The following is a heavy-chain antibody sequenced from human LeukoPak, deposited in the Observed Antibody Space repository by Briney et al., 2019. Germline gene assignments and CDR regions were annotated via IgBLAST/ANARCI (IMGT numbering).Heavy chain of an antibody. J-gene: IGHJ4*02. D-gene: IGHD3-22*01. CDR2: ISYSGITI. V-gene: IGHV3-11*01. CDR1: GFTFSDYS. Sequence: PGGSLRLSCEASGFTFSDYSMSWIRQAPGKGLEWVSYISYSGITIYYADSVKGRFTISRDNAKTSLFLQMDSLRADDTAVYYCASGSAYYDSSGYYWGRFDYWGQGTLVTVSS. CDR3: ASGSAYYDSSGYYWGRFDY.